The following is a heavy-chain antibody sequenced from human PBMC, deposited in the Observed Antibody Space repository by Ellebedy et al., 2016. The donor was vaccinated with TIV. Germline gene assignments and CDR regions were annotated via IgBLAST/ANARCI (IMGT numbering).Heavy chain of an antibody. V-gene: IGHV4-59*01. CDR1: GGSMSSNY. J-gene: IGHJ4*02. D-gene: IGHD3-10*01. Sequence: MPSETLSLTCSVSGGSMSSNYWSWIRQPPGKGLEWIGYVYYSGSTNYNPSLGSRVTISVDTSKNQFSPNVSSVTAADTAVYYCARGSGRPDYWGQGTLVTVSS. CDR3: ARGSGRPDY. CDR2: VYYSGST.